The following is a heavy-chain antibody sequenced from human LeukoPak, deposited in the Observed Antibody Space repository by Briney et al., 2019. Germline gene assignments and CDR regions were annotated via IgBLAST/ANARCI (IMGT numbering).Heavy chain of an antibody. V-gene: IGHV3-7*01. Sequence: PGGSLRLSCGVSGFPFRYDRVGWGRQAPGEGLGGVCSIKQYGGEEHYVDSVKGRFTISRDNPKHSLYLQMHSLRPEDGAVFYCRGRSSSEPGYYYYIDVWGKGTTVTVSS. CDR3: RGRSSSEPGYYYYIDV. CDR2: IKQYGGEE. J-gene: IGHJ6*03. D-gene: IGHD6-6*01. CDR1: GFPFRYDR.